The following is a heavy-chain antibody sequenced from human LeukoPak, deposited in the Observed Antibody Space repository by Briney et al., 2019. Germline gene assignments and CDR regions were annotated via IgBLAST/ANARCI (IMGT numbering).Heavy chain of an antibody. Sequence: PSETLSLTCTVSGGSISSYYWSWIRQPPGKGLEWIGYIYYSGSTNYNPSLKSRVTISVDTSKNQFSLKLSSVTAADTAVYYCAEGGGSQKPHFDYWGQGTLVTVSS. CDR3: AEGGGSQKPHFDY. V-gene: IGHV4-59*12. CDR2: IYYSGST. J-gene: IGHJ4*02. CDR1: GGSISSYY. D-gene: IGHD1-14*01.